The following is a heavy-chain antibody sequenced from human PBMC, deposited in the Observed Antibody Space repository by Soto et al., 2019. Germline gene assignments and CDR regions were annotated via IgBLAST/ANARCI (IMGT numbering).Heavy chain of an antibody. D-gene: IGHD3-3*01. Sequence: QLHLVQSGAVVKKPGASVTVSCSASGYPVTAYYMHWVRQAPGRGLEWMGGINPATGAAKYTQTFQGRVTMTRGTSTSTVFVELRGLTSEDTAVFYCARGGGVGVAGSAAFDMWGQGTLVTVSS. J-gene: IGHJ3*02. V-gene: IGHV1-2*02. CDR1: GYPVTAYY. CDR3: ARGGGVGVAGSAAFDM. CDR2: INPATGAA.